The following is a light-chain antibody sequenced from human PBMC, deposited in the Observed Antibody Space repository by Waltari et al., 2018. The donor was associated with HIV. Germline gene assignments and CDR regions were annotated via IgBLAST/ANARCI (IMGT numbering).Light chain of an antibody. CDR2: GNN. V-gene: IGLV1-40*01. Sequence: QSVLTQPPSVSGAPGQTVTIPCTGSGSNSGGRAHFEVHRSQQLTATPPKLLIYGNNNRPSGVPDRFSGSKSGASASLAITGLQAEDEADYYCQSYDTRLSGSVFGGGTKLTVL. CDR3: QSYDTRLSGSV. J-gene: IGLJ3*02. CDR1: GSNSGGRAHFE.